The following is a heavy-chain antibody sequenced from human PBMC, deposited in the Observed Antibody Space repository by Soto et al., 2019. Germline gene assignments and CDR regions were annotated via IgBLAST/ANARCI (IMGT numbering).Heavy chain of an antibody. CDR1: GGSFSGYS. D-gene: IGHD3-9*01. CDR2: INHSGST. J-gene: IGHJ4*02. V-gene: IGHV4-34*01. Sequence: SETLSLTCAVYGGSFSGYSWTWIRQPPGKGLEWIGEINHSGSTNHNPSLKSRVTISVDTSKNQFSLKLSSVTAADTAVYYCARGATHYDILTGLDYWGQGTLVTVSS. CDR3: ARGATHYDILTGLDY.